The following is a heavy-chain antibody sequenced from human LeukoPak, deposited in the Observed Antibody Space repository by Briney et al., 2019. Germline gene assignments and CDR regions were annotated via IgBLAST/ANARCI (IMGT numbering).Heavy chain of an antibody. V-gene: IGHV3-30-3*02. Sequence: GGSLRLSCAASGFTFSSYAMHWVRQAPGKGLEWVAVISYDGSNKYYADSVKGRFTISRDSSKNTLYLQMNSLRAEDTAVYYCAKSHAEWELLRWGSFDIWGQGTMVTVSS. J-gene: IGHJ3*02. D-gene: IGHD1-26*01. CDR2: ISYDGSNK. CDR3: AKSHAEWELLRWGSFDI. CDR1: GFTFSSYA.